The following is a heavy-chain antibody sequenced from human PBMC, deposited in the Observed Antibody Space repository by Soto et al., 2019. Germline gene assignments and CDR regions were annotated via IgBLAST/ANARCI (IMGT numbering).Heavy chain of an antibody. CDR2: IIPIFGTA. J-gene: IGHJ4*02. D-gene: IGHD2-2*01. CDR1: GGTFSSYA. CDR3: GLYCSSTSCYYFDY. Sequence: ASVRVSCKASGGTFSSYAISWVRQAPGQGLEWMGGIIPIFGTANYAQKFQGRVTITADKSTSTAYMELSSLRSEDTAVYYCGLYCSSTSCYYFDYWGQGTLVTVSS. V-gene: IGHV1-69*06.